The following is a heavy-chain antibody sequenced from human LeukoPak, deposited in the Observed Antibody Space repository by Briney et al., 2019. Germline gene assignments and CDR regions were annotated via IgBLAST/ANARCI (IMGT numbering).Heavy chain of an antibody. Sequence: GGSLRLSCAASGFTFSSYGTHWVRQAPGKGLEWVAVISYDGSNKYYADSVKGRFTISRDNSKNTLYLQMNSLRAEDTAVYYCAKDRQWELPFSGFDYWGQGTLVTVSS. V-gene: IGHV3-30*18. J-gene: IGHJ4*02. CDR3: AKDRQWELPFSGFDY. CDR1: GFTFSSYG. D-gene: IGHD1-26*01. CDR2: ISYDGSNK.